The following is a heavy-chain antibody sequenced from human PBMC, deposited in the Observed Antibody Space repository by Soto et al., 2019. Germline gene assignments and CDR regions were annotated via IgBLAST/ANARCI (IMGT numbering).Heavy chain of an antibody. CDR3: AKTNPSRTRSGWNDWFDP. V-gene: IGHV3-23*01. J-gene: IGHJ5*02. CDR1: GFSLSSYA. D-gene: IGHD6-19*01. Sequence: VQLLESGGGLVQPGGSLRLSCAASGFSLSSYAMTWVRQAPGKGLDWVSTITGASRGIYYADSVAGRFIISRDNSKNTLYLHMDNLRAEDTAVYFCAKTNPSRTRSGWNDWFDPWGQGTLVTVAS. CDR2: ITGASRGI.